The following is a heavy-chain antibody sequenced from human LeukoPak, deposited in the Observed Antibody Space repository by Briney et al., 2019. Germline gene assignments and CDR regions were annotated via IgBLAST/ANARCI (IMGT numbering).Heavy chain of an antibody. CDR3: ARGPHDYGDYYFDY. Sequence: SETLSLTCTVSGGSISRYYWSWIRQPPGKGLEWIGHIYYSGSTNYNPSLKSRITISIDTSKNQFSLRLSSVTAADTAVYYCARGPHDYGDYYFDYWGQGTLVTVSS. CDR2: IYYSGST. J-gene: IGHJ4*02. V-gene: IGHV4-59*01. CDR1: GGSISRYY. D-gene: IGHD4-17*01.